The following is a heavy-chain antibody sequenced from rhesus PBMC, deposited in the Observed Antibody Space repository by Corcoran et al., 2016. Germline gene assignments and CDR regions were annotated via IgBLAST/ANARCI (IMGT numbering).Heavy chain of an antibody. D-gene: IGHD1-44*02. CDR2: IGGSSGST. Sequence: QVQLQESGPGLVKPSETLSLTCAVYGYSISSGYGWSWIRQPPGKGLEWIGYIGGSSGSTNYNPSLKSRVTISKDTSKNQFSLKLSSVTAADTAVYYCARGGVGATAYFDYWGQGVLVTVSS. CDR3: ARGGVGATAYFDY. CDR1: GYSISSGYG. J-gene: IGHJ4*01. V-gene: IGHV4-127*01.